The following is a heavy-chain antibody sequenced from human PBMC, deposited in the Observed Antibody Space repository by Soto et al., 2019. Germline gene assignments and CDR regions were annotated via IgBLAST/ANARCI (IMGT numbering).Heavy chain of an antibody. J-gene: IGHJ4*02. Sequence: SVKVSCKASGFTFTSSAVQWVRQARGQRLEWIGWIVVGSGNTNYAQKFQERVTITRDMSTSTAYMELSSLRSEDTAVYYCAAVLRRDGYKGYYFDLWGQGTMVTVSS. V-gene: IGHV1-58*01. D-gene: IGHD5-12*01. CDR2: IVVGSGNT. CDR3: AAVLRRDGYKGYYFDL. CDR1: GFTFTSSA.